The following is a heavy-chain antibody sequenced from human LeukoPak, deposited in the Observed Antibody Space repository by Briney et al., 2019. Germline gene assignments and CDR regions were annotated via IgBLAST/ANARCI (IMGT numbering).Heavy chain of an antibody. CDR2: ISSSSSYI. CDR3: ARADSGNYFTY. Sequence: GGSLRLSCAASGFTFSDYYMSWIRQAPGKGLEWVSYISSSSSYIYYADSVKGRFTISRDNAKNSLYLQMNSLRAEDTAVYYCARADSGNYFTYWGQGTLVTVSS. V-gene: IGHV3-11*05. CDR1: GFTFSDYY. D-gene: IGHD2-15*01. J-gene: IGHJ4*02.